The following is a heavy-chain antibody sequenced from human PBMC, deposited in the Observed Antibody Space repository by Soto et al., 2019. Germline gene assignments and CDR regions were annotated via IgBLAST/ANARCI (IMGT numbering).Heavy chain of an antibody. CDR1: GFTFSSYA. V-gene: IGHV3-23*01. CDR2: ISGSGGST. D-gene: IGHD6-19*01. CDR3: ARRSSGWYFDY. J-gene: IGHJ4*02. Sequence: EVQLLESGGGLVQPGGSLRLSCAASGFTFSSYAMSWVRQAPGKGLEWVSAISGSGGSTYYADSVKGRFTISRDNSKXXLYXQMNSLRAEDTAVYYCARRSSGWYFDYWGQGTLVTVSS.